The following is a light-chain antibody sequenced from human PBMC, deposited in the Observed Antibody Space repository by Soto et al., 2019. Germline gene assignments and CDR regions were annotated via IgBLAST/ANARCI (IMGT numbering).Light chain of an antibody. J-gene: IGKJ1*01. CDR2: GAS. CDR3: QQYLQWPRT. Sequence: EIVMTQSPAPLFLSTGQRATLSCKASQSVGTNLAWYQQQPGQAPRLLIYGASTRATGIPARFSASGSGTDCTLTISSLYSEDVAVYYCQQYLQWPRTFGQGTKVDIK. CDR1: QSVGTN. V-gene: IGKV3-15*01.